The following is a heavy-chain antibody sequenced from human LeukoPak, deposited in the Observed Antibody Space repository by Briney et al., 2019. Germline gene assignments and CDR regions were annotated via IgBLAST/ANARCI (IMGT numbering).Heavy chain of an antibody. CDR3: ARDYSNYDGDTTNYFDY. Sequence: SETLSLTCAVYGGSFSGYYWSWIRQSPGKGLEWIGEINHSGSTNYNPSLKSRVTISVDTSKNQFSLKLSSVTAADTAVYYCARDYSNYDGDTTNYFDYWGQGTLVTVSS. D-gene: IGHD4-11*01. CDR2: INHSGST. V-gene: IGHV4-34*01. J-gene: IGHJ4*02. CDR1: GGSFSGYY.